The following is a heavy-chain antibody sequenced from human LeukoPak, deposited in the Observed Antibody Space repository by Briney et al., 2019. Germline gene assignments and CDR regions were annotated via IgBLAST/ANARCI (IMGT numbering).Heavy chain of an antibody. D-gene: IGHD3-10*01. V-gene: IGHV3-21*01. CDR2: ISSSSSYI. Sequence: PGGSLRLSCAASGFTFSSYSMNWVRQAPGKGLEWVSSISSSSSYIYYADSVKGRFTISRDNAKNSLYLQMNSLRAEDTAVYYCASDYYGSGSYPFDYWGQGTLVTVPS. CDR1: GFTFSSYS. CDR3: ASDYYGSGSYPFDY. J-gene: IGHJ4*02.